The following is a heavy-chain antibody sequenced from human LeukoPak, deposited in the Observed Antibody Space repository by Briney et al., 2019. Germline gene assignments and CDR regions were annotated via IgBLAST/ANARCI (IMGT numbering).Heavy chain of an antibody. D-gene: IGHD6-19*01. V-gene: IGHV3-7*01. Sequence: PGGSLRLSCAASGFKFSDHYIDWVRQAPGKGLEWVANIKQDGSEKYYVDSVKGRFTISRDNAKNSLYLQMNSLRAEDTAVYYCARDLGASAIVPVAGFDYWGQGTLVTVSS. CDR2: IKQDGSEK. CDR3: ARDLGASAIVPVAGFDY. CDR1: GFKFSDHY. J-gene: IGHJ4*02.